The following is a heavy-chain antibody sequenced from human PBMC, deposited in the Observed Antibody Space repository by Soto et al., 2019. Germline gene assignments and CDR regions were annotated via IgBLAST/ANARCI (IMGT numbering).Heavy chain of an antibody. CDR2: IIPNIGIA. Sequence: SVKVSCKASGYTFTGYYMHWVRQAPGQGLEWMGRIIPNIGIANYAQKFQGRVTITADKSTSTAYMELSSLRSEDTAVYYCARDQKGFLPVDYWGQGALVTVSS. CDR1: GYTFTGYY. V-gene: IGHV1-69*04. CDR3: ARDQKGFLPVDY. J-gene: IGHJ4*02.